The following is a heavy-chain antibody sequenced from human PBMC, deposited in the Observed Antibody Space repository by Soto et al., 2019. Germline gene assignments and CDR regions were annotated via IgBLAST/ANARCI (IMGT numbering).Heavy chain of an antibody. CDR2: ISYSGRT. V-gene: IGHV4-39*01. CDR1: GASIITNNYF. Sequence: PSDTLSLTCPVSGASIITNNYFWVCIRQSPRRGLELIGSISYSGRTYDNPSLQSRVTISIDASKNQFSLKLTSVTTADTSIYYCARRRASDYGGNHHPYYFDRWGQGTLVTVSS. D-gene: IGHD4-17*01. J-gene: IGHJ4*02. CDR3: ARRRASDYGGNHHPYYFDR.